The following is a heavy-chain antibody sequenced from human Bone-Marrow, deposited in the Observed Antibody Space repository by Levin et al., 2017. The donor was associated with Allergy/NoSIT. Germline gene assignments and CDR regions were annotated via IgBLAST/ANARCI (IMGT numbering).Heavy chain of an antibody. CDR2: TYYRSKWLN. D-gene: IGHD1-1*01. J-gene: IGHJ4*02. Sequence: KASETLSLTCAISGDSVSSNTAAWNWIRQSPSRGLEWLGRTYYRSKWLNDYAASVKSRITINPDTSRNQFSLHLKSVTPEDTAVYYCAKDSGDGLERLDFWGQGTLVTVSS. CDR3: AKDSGDGLERLDF. CDR1: GDSVSSNTAA. V-gene: IGHV6-1*01.